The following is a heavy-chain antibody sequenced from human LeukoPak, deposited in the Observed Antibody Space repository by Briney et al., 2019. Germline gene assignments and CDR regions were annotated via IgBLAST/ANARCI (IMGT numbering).Heavy chain of an antibody. J-gene: IGHJ4*02. CDR3: ARDAYYGIVGAGIDY. Sequence: GGSLRLSCAASRFTFSSYSMNWVRQAPGKGLEWVSYISSSSSTIYYADSVKGRFTISRDNAKNSLYLQMNSLRAEDTAVYYCARDAYYGIVGAGIDYWGQGTLVTVSS. CDR2: ISSSSSTI. CDR1: RFTFSSYS. D-gene: IGHD1-26*01. V-gene: IGHV3-48*04.